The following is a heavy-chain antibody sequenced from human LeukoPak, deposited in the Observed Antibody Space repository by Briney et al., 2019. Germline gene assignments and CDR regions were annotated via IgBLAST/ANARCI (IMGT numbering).Heavy chain of an antibody. CDR2: ISLRSSTI. CDR1: GFTFSTYS. D-gene: IGHD5-18*01. J-gene: IGHJ4*02. Sequence: GGSLRLSCAASGFTFSTYSMNWVRQAPGKGLEWVSYISLRSSTIYYADSVKGRFTISRDNAKNSLYLQMNSLRAEDTAVYYCARERGYSYGYSDYWGQGTQVTVSS. V-gene: IGHV3-48*04. CDR3: ARERGYSYGYSDY.